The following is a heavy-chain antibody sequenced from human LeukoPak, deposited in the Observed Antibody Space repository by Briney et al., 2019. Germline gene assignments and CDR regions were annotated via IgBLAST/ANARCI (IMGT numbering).Heavy chain of an antibody. V-gene: IGHV5-10-1*01. CDR2: IDPSDSYT. D-gene: IGHD6-13*01. CDR3: ARGVWVAAAGNWFDP. CDR1: GYRFTSYW. Sequence: GESLKISCKGSGYRFTSYWISWARQMPGKGLEWMGRIDPSDSYTNYSPSFQGHVTISADKSISTAYLQWSSLKASDAAMYYCARGVWVAAAGNWFDPWGQGTLVTVSS. J-gene: IGHJ5*02.